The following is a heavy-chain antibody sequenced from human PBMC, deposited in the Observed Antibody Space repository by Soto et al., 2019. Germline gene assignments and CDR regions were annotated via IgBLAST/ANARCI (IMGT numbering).Heavy chain of an antibody. D-gene: IGHD3-16*01. J-gene: IGHJ4*02. CDR1: GFTFSSHA. CDR3: EKKSGSYAYFED. Sequence: EVQLLDSGGALVQPGGSLRLSCAASGFTFSSHAMRWVRQAPGKGLEWVSSVSASGDRTYYADSVKGRFTISRDNAKNTVSLQMNSLRAEDTALYYWEKKSGSYAYFEDWGQGTQVTVSS. V-gene: IGHV3-23*01. CDR2: VSASGDRT.